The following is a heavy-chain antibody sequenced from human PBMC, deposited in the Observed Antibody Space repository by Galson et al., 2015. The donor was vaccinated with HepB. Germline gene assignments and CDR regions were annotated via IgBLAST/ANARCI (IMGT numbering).Heavy chain of an antibody. CDR1: GGSISSYY. V-gene: IGHV4-59*01. J-gene: IGHJ6*02. Sequence: ETLSLTCTVSGGSISSYYWSWIRQSPGKGLEWIGYIYYSGSTNYSPSLKSRVTISVDTSKNQFSLKLSSVTAADTAVYYCAKGRGYYYGMDVWGQGTTVTVSS. CDR2: IYYSGST. CDR3: AKGRGYYYGMDV.